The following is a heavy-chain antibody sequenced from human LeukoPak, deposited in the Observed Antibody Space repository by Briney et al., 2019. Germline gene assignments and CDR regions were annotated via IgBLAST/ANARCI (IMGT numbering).Heavy chain of an antibody. CDR2: IKGSIT. V-gene: IGHV4-61*02. D-gene: IGHD1-14*01. Sequence: SETLSLTCTVSGGSISSDRFYWTWVRQPAGKGLEWIGRIKGSITNYNPSLKSRVNISVDTSTNQFSLKLNSLTAADTAVYYCARVPDWAYAADYWGQGTLVTVSS. CDR3: ARVPDWAYAADY. J-gene: IGHJ4*02. CDR1: GGSISSDRFY.